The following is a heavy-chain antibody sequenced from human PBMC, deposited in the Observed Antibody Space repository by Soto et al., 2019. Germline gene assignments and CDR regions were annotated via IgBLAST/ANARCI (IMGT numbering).Heavy chain of an antibody. Sequence: HPGGSLRLSCAASGFSFSSYAIRWVRQAPGKGLEYVSTISSNGGRTYYADSVKGRFTISRDNSKNTLYLQMSSLRAEDTAVYYCVKTWAGYCSGGSCPECWGQGTLVTVSS. V-gene: IGHV3-64D*06. CDR1: GFSFSSYA. CDR3: VKTWAGYCSGGSCPEC. J-gene: IGHJ4*02. CDR2: ISSNGGRT. D-gene: IGHD2-15*01.